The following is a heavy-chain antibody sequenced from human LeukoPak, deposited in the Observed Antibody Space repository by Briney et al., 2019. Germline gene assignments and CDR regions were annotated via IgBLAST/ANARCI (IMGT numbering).Heavy chain of an antibody. D-gene: IGHD5-24*01. CDR3: ARESWDGYNGGY. Sequence: GASVKVSCKASGGTFSSYTISWVRQAPGQGLEWMGRIIPILGIANYAQKFQGRVTITADKSTSTAHMELSSLRSEDTAVYYCARESWDGYNGGYWGQGTLVTVSS. CDR1: GGTFSSYT. J-gene: IGHJ4*02. V-gene: IGHV1-69*04. CDR2: IIPILGIA.